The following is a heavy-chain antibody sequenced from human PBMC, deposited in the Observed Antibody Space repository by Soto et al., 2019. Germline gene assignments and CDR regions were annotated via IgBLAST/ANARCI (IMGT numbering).Heavy chain of an antibody. V-gene: IGHV3-48*03. Sequence: RLSCAASGFTFSYYQMNWVRQAPGEGLEWISYISDSGGNIHYADSVKGRFTISRDNAKNSLYLQMNSLRAEDAAVYYCARESRARSGCFDFRGRGTLVTVSS. CDR1: GFTFSYYQ. J-gene: IGHJ4*02. CDR2: ISDSGGNI. CDR3: ARESRARSGCFDF. D-gene: IGHD6-19*01.